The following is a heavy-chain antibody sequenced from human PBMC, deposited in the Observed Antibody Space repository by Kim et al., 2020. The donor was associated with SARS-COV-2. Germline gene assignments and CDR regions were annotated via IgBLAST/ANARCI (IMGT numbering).Heavy chain of an antibody. V-gene: IGHV3-23*01. Sequence: GGSLRLSCVASGFAFTSYAISWVRQTPGKGLEWVAVITGGGEKINYLDSVKGRFTISRDNSRNTVYLQMNSLRAEDSARYYCAKDSLHDSGWYWLYWGQGTLVTVSS. CDR3: AKDSLHDSGWYWLY. D-gene: IGHD6-19*01. J-gene: IGHJ4*02. CDR2: ITGGGEKI. CDR1: GFAFTSYA.